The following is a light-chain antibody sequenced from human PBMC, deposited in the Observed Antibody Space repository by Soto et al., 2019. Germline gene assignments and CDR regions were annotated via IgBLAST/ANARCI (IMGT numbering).Light chain of an antibody. CDR1: QSVSSSY. Sequence: EIVLTQSPGTLSLSPGERAILSCRASQSVSSSYSAWYQQRPGQAPRLLIYGTSTRATGTPDRFSGSGSGTDFTLTISRLEPEDFAVYYCQQYGSSLRTFGQGTKV. CDR3: QQYGSSLRT. CDR2: GTS. V-gene: IGKV3-20*01. J-gene: IGKJ1*01.